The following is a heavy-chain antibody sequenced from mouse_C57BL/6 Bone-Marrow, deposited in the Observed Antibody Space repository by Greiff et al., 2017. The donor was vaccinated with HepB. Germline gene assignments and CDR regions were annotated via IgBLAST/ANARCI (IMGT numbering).Heavy chain of an antibody. J-gene: IGHJ3*01. CDR1: GYTFTSYW. V-gene: IGHV1-52*01. D-gene: IGHD1-1*01. CDR2: IDPSDSET. Sequence: QVQLKQPGAELVRPGSSVKLSCKASGYTFTSYWMHWVKQRPIQGLEWIGNIDPSDSETHYNQKFKDKATLTVDKSSSTAYMQLSSLTSEDSAVYYCARDYYGSKSPFAYWGQGTLVTVSA. CDR3: ARDYYGSKSPFAY.